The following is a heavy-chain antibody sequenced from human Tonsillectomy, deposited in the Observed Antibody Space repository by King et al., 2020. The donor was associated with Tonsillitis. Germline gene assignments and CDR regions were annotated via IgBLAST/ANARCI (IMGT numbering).Heavy chain of an antibody. CDR1: GFTFSNYW. V-gene: IGHV3-7*03. CDR3: ARDVNPYDGSVHYDAFDM. CDR2: IRKDGSAK. D-gene: IGHD3-22*01. J-gene: IGHJ3*02. Sequence: VQLVESGGGLVQPGGSLGLSCAGSGFTFSNYWMTWVRQTPGKGLEWVANIRKDGSAKYYVDSVKGRFTISRDNAKEAVYLQMDSLRADDTAVYFCARDVNPYDGSVHYDAFDMWGQGTMVTVSS.